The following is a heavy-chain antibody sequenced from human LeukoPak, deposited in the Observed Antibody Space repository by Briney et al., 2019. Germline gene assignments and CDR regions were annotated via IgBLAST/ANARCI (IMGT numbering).Heavy chain of an antibody. CDR1: GFTFSSYA. CDR3: AKDLDAQGDYGDYTPFDY. D-gene: IGHD4-17*01. CDR2: ISGSGGST. V-gene: IGHV3-23*01. J-gene: IGHJ4*02. Sequence: GGSLRLSCAASGFTFSSYAMSWVRQAPGKGLEWVSAISGSGGSTYYADSVKGRFTISRDNSKNTLYLQMNSPRAEDTAVYYCAKDLDAQGDYGDYTPFDYWGQGTLVTVSS.